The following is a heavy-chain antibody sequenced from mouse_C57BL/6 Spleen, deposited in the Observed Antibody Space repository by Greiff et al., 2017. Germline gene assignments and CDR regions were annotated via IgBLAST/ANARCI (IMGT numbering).Heavy chain of an antibody. Sequence: VQLQQPGAELVMPGASVKLSCKASGYTFTSYWMHWVKQRPGQGLEWIGEIDPSDSYTNYNQKFKGKSTLTVDKSSSTAYMQLSSLTSEDSAVYYCARSGYSPWFAYWGQGTLVTVSA. V-gene: IGHV1-69*01. J-gene: IGHJ3*01. D-gene: IGHD3-2*02. CDR3: ARSGYSPWFAY. CDR1: GYTFTSYW. CDR2: IDPSDSYT.